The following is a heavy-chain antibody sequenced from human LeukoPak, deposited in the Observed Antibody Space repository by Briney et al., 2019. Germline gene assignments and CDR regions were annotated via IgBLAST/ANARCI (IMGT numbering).Heavy chain of an antibody. J-gene: IGHJ4*02. D-gene: IGHD3-22*01. CDR3: ARDLSGSYFDY. CDR2: IYYSGST. Sequence: SETLSLTCTVSGGSISSYYWSWIRQPPGKGLEWIGYIYYSGSTNYNPSLRSRVTISVDTSKNQFSLKLSSVTAADTAVYYCARDLSGSYFDYWGQGTLVTVSS. CDR1: GGSISSYY. V-gene: IGHV4-59*01.